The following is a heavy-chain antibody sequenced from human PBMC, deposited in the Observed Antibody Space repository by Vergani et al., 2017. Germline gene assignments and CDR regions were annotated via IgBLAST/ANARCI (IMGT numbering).Heavy chain of an antibody. CDR3: VKEKIDLGSYFFDS. Sequence: EVQLLESGGGSAQPGESLRLSCVASGFTFTAHGLNWVRQAPGKGLEWVSTISSDGGSTYYADSVKGRFTISRDNSKNTVYLQINSLRAEDTAIYYCVKEKIDLGSYFFDSWGHGILVTVSS. D-gene: IGHD2/OR15-2a*01. J-gene: IGHJ4*01. CDR2: ISSDGGST. CDR1: GFTFTAHG. V-gene: IGHV3-23*01.